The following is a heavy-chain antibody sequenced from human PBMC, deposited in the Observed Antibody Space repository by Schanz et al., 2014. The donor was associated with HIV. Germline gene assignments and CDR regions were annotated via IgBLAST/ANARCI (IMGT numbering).Heavy chain of an antibody. Sequence: VQLLESGGGLVQPGGSLRISCVASGFSFLRYEMSWVRQAPGKGLEWVAAIWYDGSNKFYADSVKGRFTISRDNSKNTLYLQMNNLRAEDTAVYGCARQGLRFSFWLDYWGQGTPVTVS. D-gene: IGHD4-17*01. V-gene: IGHV3-33*08. J-gene: IGHJ4*02. CDR2: IWYDGSNK. CDR1: GFSFLRYE. CDR3: ARQGLRFSFWLDY.